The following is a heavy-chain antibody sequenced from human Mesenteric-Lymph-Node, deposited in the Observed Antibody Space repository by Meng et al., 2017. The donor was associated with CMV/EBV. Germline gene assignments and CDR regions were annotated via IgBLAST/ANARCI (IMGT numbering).Heavy chain of an antibody. D-gene: IGHD4-23*01. V-gene: IGHV1-18*01. J-gene: IGHJ6*02. CDR3: ASGRLTPAYYYYYGMDV. CDR2: ISAYNGNT. CDR1: GYTFTSYA. Sequence: ASVKVSCKASGYTFTSYAISWVRQAPGQGLEWMGWISAYNGNTNYAQKLQGRVTMTTDTSTSTAYMELRSLRSDDTAVYYCASGRLTPAYYYYYGMDVWGQGTTVTVSS.